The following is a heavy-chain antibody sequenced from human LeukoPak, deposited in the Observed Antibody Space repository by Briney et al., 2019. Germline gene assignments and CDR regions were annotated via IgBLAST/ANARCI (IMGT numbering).Heavy chain of an antibody. CDR2: ISWNSGSI. CDR1: GFTFDDYA. CDR3: AKDMYPYYYDSSGPNDY. V-gene: IGHV3-9*01. J-gene: IGHJ4*02. D-gene: IGHD3-22*01. Sequence: GGSLRLSSAASGFTFDDYAMHWVRQAPGKGLEWVSGISWNSGSIGYADSVKGRFTISRDNAKNSLYLQMNSLRAEDTALYYCAKDMYPYYYDSSGPNDYWGQGTLVTVSS.